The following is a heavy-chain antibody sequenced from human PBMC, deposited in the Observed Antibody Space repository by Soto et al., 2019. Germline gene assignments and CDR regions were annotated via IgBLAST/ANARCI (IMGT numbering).Heavy chain of an antibody. CDR3: AKDRDFWINYMDV. J-gene: IGHJ6*03. D-gene: IGHD3-3*01. CDR1: GFTFDDYA. Sequence: EVQLVESGGGLVQPGRSLRLSCAASGFTFDDYAMHWVRQAPGKGLEWVSGISWNSGSIGYAESVKGRFTISRDNAKNSLYLQMNSLRAEDTALYYCAKDRDFWINYMDVWGKGTTVTVSS. V-gene: IGHV3-9*01. CDR2: ISWNSGSI.